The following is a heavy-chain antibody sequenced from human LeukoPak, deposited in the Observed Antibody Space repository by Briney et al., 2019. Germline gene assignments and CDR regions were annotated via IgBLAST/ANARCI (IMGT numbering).Heavy chain of an antibody. CDR2: IYYSGST. J-gene: IGHJ3*02. D-gene: IGHD3-10*01. V-gene: IGHV4-30-4*01. CDR3: ASAMVRGVKGAFDI. Sequence: SQILSLTCTVSGGSISSGDYYWSWIRQPPGKGLEWIGYIYYSGSTYYNPSLKSRVTISVDTSKNQFSLKLSSVTAADTAVYYCASAMVRGVKGAFDIWGQGTMVTVSS. CDR1: GGSISSGDYY.